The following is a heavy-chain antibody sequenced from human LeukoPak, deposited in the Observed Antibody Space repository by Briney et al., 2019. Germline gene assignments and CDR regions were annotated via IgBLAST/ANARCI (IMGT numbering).Heavy chain of an antibody. J-gene: IGHJ4*02. Sequence: SETLSLTCTVSGGSISSSSYHWGWIRQPPGKGLEWIGSIYYSGSTYYNPSLKSRVTISVDTSKNQFSLKLSSVTAADTAVYYCARGGQRWLRRAPLSDVLALGSWGQGALVTVSS. D-gene: IGHD5-24*01. CDR3: ARGGQRWLRRAPLSDVLALGS. CDR2: IYYSGST. V-gene: IGHV4-39*07. CDR1: GGSISSSSYH.